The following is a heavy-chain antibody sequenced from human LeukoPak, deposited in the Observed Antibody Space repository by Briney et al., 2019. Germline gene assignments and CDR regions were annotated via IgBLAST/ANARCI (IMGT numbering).Heavy chain of an antibody. D-gene: IGHD3-16*02. CDR1: GFTFSSYD. J-gene: IGHJ3*02. CDR2: IGTAGDT. CDR3: ARGRNYDYVWGSYRYSAFDI. V-gene: IGHV3-13*01. Sequence: GGSLRLSCAASGFTFSSYDMHWVRQATGKGLEWVSAIGTAGDTYYPGSVKGRFTIPRENAKNSLYLQMNSLRAGDTAVYYCARGRNYDYVWGSYRYSAFDIWGQGTMVTVSS.